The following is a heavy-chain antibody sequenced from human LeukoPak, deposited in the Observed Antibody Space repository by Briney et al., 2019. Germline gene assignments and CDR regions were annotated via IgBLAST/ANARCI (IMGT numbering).Heavy chain of an antibody. D-gene: IGHD3-9*01. CDR1: GGSITSYY. CDR2: ISASGST. V-gene: IGHV4-4*09. CDR3: ARHPPRGYSNADAFDI. J-gene: IGHJ3*02. Sequence: SETLSLTCTVSGGSITSYYWTWIRQPPGKGLEWIGYISASGSTNYNPSLKSRVTISVDTSKNLFSLKLFSMTAADTAVYYCARHPPRGYSNADAFDIWGQGTIVTVSS.